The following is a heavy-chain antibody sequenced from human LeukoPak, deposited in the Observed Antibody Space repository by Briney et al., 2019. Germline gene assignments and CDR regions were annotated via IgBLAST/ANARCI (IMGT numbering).Heavy chain of an antibody. D-gene: IGHD6-19*01. CDR3: ARDGSSGWAPLDY. Sequence: GGSLRLSCAASGFTFSSYSMNWVRQAPGKGLEWVSYISSSSSTIYYADSVKGRFTISRDNAKNSLYLQMNSLRADDTAVYYCARDGSSGWAPLDYWGQGTLVTVSS. CDR2: ISSSSSTI. J-gene: IGHJ4*02. CDR1: GFTFSSYS. V-gene: IGHV3-48*01.